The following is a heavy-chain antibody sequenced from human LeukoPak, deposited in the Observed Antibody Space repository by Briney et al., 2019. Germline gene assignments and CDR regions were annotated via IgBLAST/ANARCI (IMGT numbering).Heavy chain of an antibody. V-gene: IGHV3-11*01. CDR2: ISSSGSTK. CDR3: ARDGHAYGRGSPHY. D-gene: IGHD3-10*01. Sequence: PGGSLRLSCAASGFTFSDHYMSWIRQAPGKGLEWVSYISSSGSTKYYADSVKGRFTISRDNAKNSFLQMNSLRAEDTAVYYCARDGHAYGRGSPHYWGQGTLVSVSS. CDR1: GFTFSDHY. J-gene: IGHJ4*02.